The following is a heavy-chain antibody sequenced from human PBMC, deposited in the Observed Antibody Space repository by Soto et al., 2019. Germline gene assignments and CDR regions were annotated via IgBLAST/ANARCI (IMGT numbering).Heavy chain of an antibody. Sequence: GGSLRLSCAASGFTFSSYAMSWVRQAPGKGLEWVSAISGSGGSTYYADSVKGRFTISRDKSKNTLYLQMNSLRAEDTAVYYCAKGGGPPSGSYRRRPLDYWGQGALVTVSS. CDR3: AKGGGPPSGSYRRRPLDY. CDR2: ISGSGGST. V-gene: IGHV3-23*01. CDR1: GFTFSSYA. D-gene: IGHD1-26*01. J-gene: IGHJ4*02.